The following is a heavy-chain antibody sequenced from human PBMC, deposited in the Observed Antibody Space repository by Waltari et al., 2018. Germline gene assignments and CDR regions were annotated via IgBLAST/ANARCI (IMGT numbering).Heavy chain of an antibody. CDR2: INPNSGGT. Sequence: QVQLVQSGAEVKKPGASVRVSCKASGYTFTGYYMHWVRQAPGQGLAWMGWINPNSGGTTYEKKFQIRVNMTRDTSILTVYMEPSRQRSDDTAVDDCARHTRGGKDFQHWGQGTLVTVSS. CDR1: GYTFTGYY. CDR3: ARHTRGGKDFQH. V-gene: IGHV1-2*02. D-gene: IGHD6-25*01. J-gene: IGHJ1*01.